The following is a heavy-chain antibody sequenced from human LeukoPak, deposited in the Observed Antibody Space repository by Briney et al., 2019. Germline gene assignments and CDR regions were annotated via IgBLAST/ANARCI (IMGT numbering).Heavy chain of an antibody. D-gene: IGHD1-26*01. CDR3: VKDVAGSYAFDY. J-gene: IGHJ4*02. CDR1: GFTFSRYA. V-gene: IGHV3-64D*09. Sequence: PGGSLRLSCSASGFTFSRYAMHWVRQAPGKGLEYVSGINDNGGRTHYRDSVKGRFSISRDNSKNSLHLQMSTLRAEDTALYYCVKDVAGSYAFDYWGQGILVTVAS. CDR2: INDNGGRT.